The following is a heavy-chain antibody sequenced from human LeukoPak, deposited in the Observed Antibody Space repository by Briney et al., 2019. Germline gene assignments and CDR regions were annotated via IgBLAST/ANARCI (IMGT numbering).Heavy chain of an antibody. CDR3: ARRKWELGTAEHFQH. CDR1: GFTFSSYG. D-gene: IGHD1-26*01. V-gene: IGHV3-21*01. Sequence: PGGSLRLSCAASGFTFSSYGMNWVRQAPGKGLEWVSSISSRSSDIYYADSLKGRFAISRDNAKNSLYLQMHSLRAEDTAVYYCARRKWELGTAEHFQHWGQGTLVTVSS. J-gene: IGHJ1*01. CDR2: ISSRSSDI.